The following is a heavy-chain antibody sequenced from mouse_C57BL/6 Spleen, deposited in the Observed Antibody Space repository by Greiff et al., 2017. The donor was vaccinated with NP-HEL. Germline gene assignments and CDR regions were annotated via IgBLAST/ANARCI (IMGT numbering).Heavy chain of an antibody. CDR1: GYTFTSYW. V-gene: IGHV1-69*01. J-gene: IGHJ4*01. CDR3: ARGGFTTVVGAMDY. CDR2: IDPSDSYT. D-gene: IGHD1-1*02. Sequence: QVQLQQPGAELVMPGASVKLSCKASGYTFTSYWMHWVKQRPGQGLEWIGEIDPSDSYTNYNQKFKGKSTLTVDKSSSTAYMQHSRLTSEDSAVYYCARGGFTTVVGAMDYWGQGTSGTVSS.